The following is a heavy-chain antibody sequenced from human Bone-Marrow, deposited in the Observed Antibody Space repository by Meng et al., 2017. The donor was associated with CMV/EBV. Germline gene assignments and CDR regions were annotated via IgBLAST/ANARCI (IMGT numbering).Heavy chain of an antibody. J-gene: IGHJ3*02. CDR2: IIPIFGTA. V-gene: IGHV1-69*05. CDR3: ARDLTTGRSYDAFDI. CDR1: GGTFSSYA. Sequence: SVKVSCKASGGTFSSYAISWVRQAPGQGLEWMGGIIPIFGTANYAQKFQGRVTITTDESTSTAYMELSSLRSEDTAAYYCARDLTTGRSYDAFDIWGQGTMVTVSS. D-gene: IGHD1-1*01.